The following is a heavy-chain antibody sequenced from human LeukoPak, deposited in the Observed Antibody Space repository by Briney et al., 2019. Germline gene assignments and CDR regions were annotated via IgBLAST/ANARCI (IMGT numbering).Heavy chain of an antibody. Sequence: GTSLRLSCAASGFMLSSFPMHWVRQAPGKGLEWVALISYDGSNIYYADSVKDRFTISRDNSKNTLYLQMSSLRTEDTAVYYCARGHSSSWLRGDYWGQGTLVTVSS. CDR2: ISYDGSNI. D-gene: IGHD6-13*01. V-gene: IGHV3-30-3*01. CDR1: GFMLSSFP. J-gene: IGHJ4*02. CDR3: ARGHSSSWLRGDY.